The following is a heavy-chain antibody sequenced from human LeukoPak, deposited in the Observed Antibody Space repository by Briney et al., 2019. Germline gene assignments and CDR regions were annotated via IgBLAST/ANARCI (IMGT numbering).Heavy chain of an antibody. D-gene: IGHD1-26*01. CDR2: IGGDGSEK. J-gene: IGHJ4*02. CDR3: AKDVGKWESLHFFDY. V-gene: IGHV3-7*03. CDR1: GFTFSAYW. Sequence: PGGSLRLSCVASGFTFSAYWMTWVRQAPGKGLEWLANIGGDGSEKNYVDSLKGRFTISRDNARSSLYLQMNSLRGDDTAVYYCAKDVGKWESLHFFDYWGQGTLVTVSS.